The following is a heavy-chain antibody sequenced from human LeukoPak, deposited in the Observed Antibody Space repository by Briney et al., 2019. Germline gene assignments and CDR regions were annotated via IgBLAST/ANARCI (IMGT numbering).Heavy chain of an antibody. V-gene: IGHV3-23*01. CDR3: AKVASAVFRGPLDY. J-gene: IGHJ4*02. CDR1: GFTFSSYG. D-gene: IGHD3-10*01. CDR2: ISGSGGST. Sequence: PGGSLRLSCAASGFTFSSYGMSWVRQAPGKGLEWVSAISGSGGSTYYADSVKGRFTISRDNSKNTLYLQMNSLRAEDTAVYYCAKVASAVFRGPLDYWGQGTLVTVSS.